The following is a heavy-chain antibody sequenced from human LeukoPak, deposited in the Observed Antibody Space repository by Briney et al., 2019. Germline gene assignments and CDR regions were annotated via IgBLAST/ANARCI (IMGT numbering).Heavy chain of an antibody. V-gene: IGHV3-23*01. CDR2: ISGSGGST. Sequence: GGSLRLSCAASGFTFSSYAMSWVRQAPGKGLEWVSVISGSGGSTSYADSVKGRFTVSRDNSKNMLYLQMNSLRAEDTAVYYCAKDYDTLTGYYSLIDYWGQGTPVTVSS. CDR1: GFTFSSYA. J-gene: IGHJ4*02. CDR3: AKDYDTLTGYYSLIDY. D-gene: IGHD3-9*01.